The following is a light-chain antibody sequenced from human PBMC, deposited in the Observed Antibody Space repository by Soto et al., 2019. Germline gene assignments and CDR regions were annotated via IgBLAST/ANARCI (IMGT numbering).Light chain of an antibody. CDR2: EVK. J-gene: IGLJ3*02. V-gene: IGLV2-14*01. CDR1: STDVGGYDY. Sequence: QSVLTQPASVSGSPGQSISISCTGSSTDVGGYDYVSWYQHHPGAVPKLLIYEVKNRPSGVSYRFSGSKSGSTASLTISGLQAEDEADYYCSSYTRSNSLVFGGGTRSPS. CDR3: SSYTRSNSLV.